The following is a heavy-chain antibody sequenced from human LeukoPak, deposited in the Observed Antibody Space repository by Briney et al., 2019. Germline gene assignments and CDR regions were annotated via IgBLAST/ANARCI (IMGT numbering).Heavy chain of an antibody. CDR3: AKDQGHSSSWYDY. CDR1: GFTFSSYA. J-gene: IGHJ4*02. V-gene: IGHV3-23*01. Sequence: GGSLRLSCAASGFTFSSYAMSCVRQAPGKGLEWVSAISGSGGSTYYADSVKGRFTLSRDNSKNTLYLQMNSLRAEDTAVYYCAKDQGHSSSWYDYWGQGTLVTVSS. D-gene: IGHD6-13*01. CDR2: ISGSGGST.